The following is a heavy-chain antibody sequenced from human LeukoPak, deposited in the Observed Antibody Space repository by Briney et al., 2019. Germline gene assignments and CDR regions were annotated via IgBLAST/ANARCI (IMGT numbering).Heavy chain of an antibody. J-gene: IGHJ4*02. CDR3: ARGRSGSLDCSDY. D-gene: IGHD1-26*01. V-gene: IGHV3-33*01. CDR2: IWYDGSKK. Sequence: GGSLRLSCAASGFSFSSYGMHWVRQAPGKGLEWVAVIWYDGSKKYYADSVKGRFIISRDNSRNTLYLQMSSLRAEDTAVYYCARGRSGSLDCSDYWGQGTLVTVSS. CDR1: GFSFSSYG.